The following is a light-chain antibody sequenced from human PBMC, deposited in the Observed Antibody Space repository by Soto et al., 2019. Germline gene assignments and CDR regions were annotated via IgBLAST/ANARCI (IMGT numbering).Light chain of an antibody. CDR3: ESYDRSLSGLV. Sequence: QLVLTQPPSVSGAPGQRVTISCTGTSSNIGAGHDVHWFQQLPGTAPKLLIYGDNNRPSGVPDRFSGSKSGTSASLAITGLQAEDEADYYCESYDRSLSGLVFGGGTKLTVL. CDR2: GDN. V-gene: IGLV1-40*01. CDR1: SSNIGAGHD. J-gene: IGLJ3*02.